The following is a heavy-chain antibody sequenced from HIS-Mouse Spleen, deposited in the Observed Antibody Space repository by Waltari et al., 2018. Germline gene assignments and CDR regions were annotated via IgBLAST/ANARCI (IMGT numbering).Heavy chain of an antibody. J-gene: IGHJ6*02. Sequence: QVQLQQWGAGLLKPSETLSLTCAVYGGSFSGYYWSWIRQPPGKGLEWTGEINHSGSLTNNPSIKSRVTISVDTSKNQFSLKLGSVTAADTAVDYWARGEAEIAAAAYYYYYGMDVWGQGTTVTVSS. V-gene: IGHV4-34*01. CDR1: GGSFSGYY. D-gene: IGHD6-13*01. CDR2: INHSGSL. CDR3: ARGEAEIAAAAYYYYYGMDV.